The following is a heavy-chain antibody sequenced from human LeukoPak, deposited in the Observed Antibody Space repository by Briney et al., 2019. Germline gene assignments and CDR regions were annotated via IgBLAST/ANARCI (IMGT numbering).Heavy chain of an antibody. CDR1: GGSMSNYY. Sequence: SETLSLTCTVSGGSMSNYYWSWIRQPPGKGLEWIGEINHSGSTNYNPSLKSRVTISVDTSKNQFSLKLSSVTAADTAVYYCARLYGSGSYYNYWGQGTLVTVSS. CDR3: ARLYGSGSYYNY. J-gene: IGHJ4*02. CDR2: INHSGST. V-gene: IGHV4-34*01. D-gene: IGHD3-10*01.